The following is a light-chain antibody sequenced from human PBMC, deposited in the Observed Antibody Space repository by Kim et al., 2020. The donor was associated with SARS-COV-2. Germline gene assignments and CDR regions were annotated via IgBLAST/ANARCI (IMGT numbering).Light chain of an antibody. V-gene: IGLV2-8*01. Sequence: GQSVDISSTGTSSDVGRYNYVSWYQHHPGKAPKLIIYDVSKRPTGVPDRFSGAKSGNTASLTVSGLQAEDEADYYCSSYAGSNDLVFGGGTQLTVL. CDR2: DVS. J-gene: IGLJ2*01. CDR3: SSYAGSNDLV. CDR1: SSDVGRYNY.